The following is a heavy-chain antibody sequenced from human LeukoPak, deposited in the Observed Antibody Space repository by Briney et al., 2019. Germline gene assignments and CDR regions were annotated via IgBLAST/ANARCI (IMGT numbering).Heavy chain of an antibody. V-gene: IGHV1-69*13. Sequence: GASVKVSCKASGGTFSSYAISWVRQAPGQGLEWMGGIIPILGTANYAQKFQGRVTITADESTSTAYMELSSLRSEDTAVYYCARDHSAFGTTFLLSYWGQGTLVTVSS. J-gene: IGHJ4*02. CDR1: GGTFSSYA. CDR3: ARDHSAFGTTFLLSY. D-gene: IGHD3-3*02. CDR2: IIPILGTA.